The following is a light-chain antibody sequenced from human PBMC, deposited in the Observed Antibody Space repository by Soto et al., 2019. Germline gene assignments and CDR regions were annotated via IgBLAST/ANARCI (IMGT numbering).Light chain of an antibody. J-gene: IGKJ4*01. Sequence: EIEMTQSPATLSVFPGERATLSCRASHYVSSNLAWYQQKPGQAPRPLIYDASARATGIPARFSGSGSGTEFTLTISSLQSEDFAIYYCQQYYNWPLTFGGGTKVEI. V-gene: IGKV3-15*01. CDR3: QQYYNWPLT. CDR1: HYVSSN. CDR2: DAS.